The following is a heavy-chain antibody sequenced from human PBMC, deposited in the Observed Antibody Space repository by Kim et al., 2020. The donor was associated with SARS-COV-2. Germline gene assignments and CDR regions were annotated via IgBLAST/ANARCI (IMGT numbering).Heavy chain of an antibody. CDR2: IDPSDSYT. V-gene: IGHV5-10-1*01. Sequence: GESLKISCKGSGYSFTSYWISWVRQMPGKGLEWMGRIDPSDSYTNYSPSFQGHVTISADKSISTAYLQWSSLKASDTAMYYCASTDTALGYYYYGMDVWGQGTTVTVSS. D-gene: IGHD5-18*01. J-gene: IGHJ6*02. CDR1: GYSFTSYW. CDR3: ASTDTALGYYYYGMDV.